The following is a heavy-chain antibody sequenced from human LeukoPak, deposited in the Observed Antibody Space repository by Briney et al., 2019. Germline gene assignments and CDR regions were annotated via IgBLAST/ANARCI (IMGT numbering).Heavy chain of an antibody. CDR3: ATRAVAAADDY. CDR2: ISGDGGST. CDR1: GFTFDDYA. D-gene: IGHD6-13*01. Sequence: GGSLRLSCAASGFTFDDYAMHWVRQAPGKGLEWVSLISGDGGSTCYADSVKGRFTISRDNGKNSLYLQMNSLRTEDTALYYCATRAVAAADDYWGQGTLVTVSS. V-gene: IGHV3-43*02. J-gene: IGHJ4*02.